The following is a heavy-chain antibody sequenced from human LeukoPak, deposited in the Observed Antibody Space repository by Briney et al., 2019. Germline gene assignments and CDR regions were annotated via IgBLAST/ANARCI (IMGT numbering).Heavy chain of an antibody. J-gene: IGHJ4*02. D-gene: IGHD6-13*01. CDR2: ISYDGSNK. CDR1: GFTFSSYA. CDR3: ARGAQQLVDY. V-gene: IGHV3-30-3*01. Sequence: GRSLRLSCAASGFTFSSYAMHWVRQAPGKGLEWVAVISYDGSNKYYADSVKGRFTISRDNSKNTLYLQMNSLRAEDTAVYYCARGAQQLVDYWGQGTLVTVSS.